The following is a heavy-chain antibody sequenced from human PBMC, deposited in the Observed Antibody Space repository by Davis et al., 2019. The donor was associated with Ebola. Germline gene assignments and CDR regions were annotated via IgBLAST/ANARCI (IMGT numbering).Heavy chain of an antibody. CDR1: GGSVSSGSYY. V-gene: IGHV3-23*01. Sequence: PGGSLRLSCTVSGGSVSSGSYYWSWIRQAPGKGLEWVSAISGSGGSTYYADSVKGRFTISRDNSKKTLYLQMNSLRAEDTAVYYCAKSGLSFGVVKYHYGMDVWGKGTTVTVSS. CDR3: AKSGLSFGVVKYHYGMDV. CDR2: ISGSGGST. J-gene: IGHJ6*04. D-gene: IGHD3-3*01.